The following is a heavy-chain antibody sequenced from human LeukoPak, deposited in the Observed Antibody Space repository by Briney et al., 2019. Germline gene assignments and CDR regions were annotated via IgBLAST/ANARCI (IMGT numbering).Heavy chain of an antibody. CDR3: ARVGPTQMLRYFDRLSLAWIDP. J-gene: IGHJ5*01. CDR1: GGTFSSYA. CDR2: IIPIFGTA. D-gene: IGHD3-9*01. V-gene: IGHV1-69*13. Sequence: ASVKVSCKASGGTFSSYAISWVRQAPGQGLEWMGGIIPIFGTANYAQKLQGRVTINADESTSTAHIELSSVRSEDTRVYYCARVGPTQMLRYFDRLSLAWIDPWGQGTLVTVSS.